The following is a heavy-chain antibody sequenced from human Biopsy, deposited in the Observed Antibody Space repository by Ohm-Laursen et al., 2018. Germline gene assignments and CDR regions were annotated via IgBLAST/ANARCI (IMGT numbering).Heavy chain of an antibody. D-gene: IGHD3-10*01. CDR1: GFTFSDYY. CDR3: ARDRYYGSENYFSHYNMDV. CDR2: ISGSGTTI. V-gene: IGHV3-11*04. Sequence: SLRLSCAASGFTFSDYYMSWIRQAPGKGLEWLSYISGSGTTIFYADSVKGRFTVSRDNAKNSLYLQMNSLRAADTAVYYCARDRYYGSENYFSHYNMDVWGQGTTVTVSS. J-gene: IGHJ6*03.